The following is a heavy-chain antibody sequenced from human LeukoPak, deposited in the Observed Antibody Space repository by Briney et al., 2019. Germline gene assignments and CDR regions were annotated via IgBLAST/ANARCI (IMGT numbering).Heavy chain of an antibody. D-gene: IGHD2-2*02. J-gene: IGHJ6*03. CDR1: GYTFTGYY. CDR3: AGEFYCSSSSCYTYFYYMDV. Sequence: ASVKVSCKASGYTFTGYYMHWVRQAPGQGLEWMGWINPNSGGTNYAQKFQGRVTMTRDTSISTAYMELSRLTYEDTAVYYCAGEFYCSSSSCYTYFYYMDVWGKGTTVTVSS. CDR2: INPNSGGT. V-gene: IGHV1-2*02.